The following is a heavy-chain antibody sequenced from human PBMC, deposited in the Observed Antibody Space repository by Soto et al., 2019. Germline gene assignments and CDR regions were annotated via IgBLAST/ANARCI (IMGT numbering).Heavy chain of an antibody. CDR1: GGTFSSYA. CDR2: IIPIFGTA. V-gene: IGHV1-69*13. D-gene: IGHD6-13*01. Sequence: SLKVSCKASGGTFSSYAISWVRQAPGQGLEWMGGIIPIFGTANYAQKFQGRVTITADESTSTAYMELSSLRSEDTAVYYCARVREGRYSSSWYYYYGMDVWGQGTAVTVSS. J-gene: IGHJ6*02. CDR3: ARVREGRYSSSWYYYYGMDV.